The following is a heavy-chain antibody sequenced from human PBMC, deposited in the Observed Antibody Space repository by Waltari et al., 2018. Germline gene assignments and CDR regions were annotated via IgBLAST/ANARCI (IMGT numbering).Heavy chain of an antibody. V-gene: IGHV3-33*08. CDR1: GGSISSSSYY. CDR3: ARGYDILTGSLYYFDY. J-gene: IGHJ4*02. Sequence: QLQLQESGPGLVKPSETLSLTCTVSGGSISSSSYYWGWIRQPPGTGLEWVAVIWYDGSNKYDADAVKVRFTISRDNSKNTLYLQMNSLRAEDTAVYYCARGYDILTGSLYYFDYWGQGTLVTVSS. D-gene: IGHD3-9*01. CDR2: IWYDGSNK.